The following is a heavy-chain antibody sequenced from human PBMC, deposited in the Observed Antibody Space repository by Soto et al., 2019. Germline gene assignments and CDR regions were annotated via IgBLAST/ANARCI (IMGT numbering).Heavy chain of an antibody. D-gene: IGHD3-16*01. CDR3: ARSWALGGLIPGAFDY. V-gene: IGHV3-72*01. Sequence: PGGSLRLSCAASGFTSRDYYMDWVRQAPGKGLEWVGRIRNKANNYATEYAASVKDRFTISRDDSKNSLSLQMNSLKTEDTAVYYCARSWALGGLIPGAFDYWGQGILVTVSS. CDR2: IRNKANNYAT. CDR1: GFTSRDYY. J-gene: IGHJ4*02.